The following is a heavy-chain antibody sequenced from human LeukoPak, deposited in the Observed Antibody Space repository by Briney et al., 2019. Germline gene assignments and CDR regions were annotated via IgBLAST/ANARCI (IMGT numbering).Heavy chain of an antibody. J-gene: IGHJ5*02. CDR3: ARASITMVRGVIRMNNWFDP. V-gene: IGHV1-18*01. D-gene: IGHD3-10*01. CDR1: GYTFTSYG. CDR2: ISAYNGNT. Sequence: ASVKASCKASGYTFTSYGISWVRQAPGQGLEWMGWISAYNGNTNYAQKLQGRVTMTTDTSTSTAYMELRSLRSDDTAVYYCARASITMVRGVIRMNNWFDPWGQGTLVTVSS.